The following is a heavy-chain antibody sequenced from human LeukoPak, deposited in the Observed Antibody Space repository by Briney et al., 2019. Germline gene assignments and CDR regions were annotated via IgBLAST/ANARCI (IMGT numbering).Heavy chain of an antibody. CDR3: EHRREALAGDVFYI. D-gene: IGHD6-19*01. CDR2: IYWDDTK. J-gene: IGHJ3*02. CDR1: GFSLSTSGVG. V-gene: IGHV2-5*02. Sequence: ESGPTLVKPRQSLTLTYAVSGFSLSTSGVGVGWIRQPPGKALEWLALIYWDDTKDYRPSLKSRLTITKDTSIHQVVLTMTNMDPVDTATYYCEHRREALAGDVFYIWGQGTMVTVSS.